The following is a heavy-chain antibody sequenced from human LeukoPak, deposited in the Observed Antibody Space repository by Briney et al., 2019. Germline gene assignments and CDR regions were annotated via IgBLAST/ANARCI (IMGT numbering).Heavy chain of an antibody. J-gene: IGHJ5*02. Sequence: SETLSLTCTVSGGSISSSSYYWGWIRQPPGKGLEWIGSIYYSGSTYYNPSLKSRVTISVDTSKNQFSLKLSSVTAADTAVYYCARDFISGFDPWGQGTLVTVSS. CDR1: GGSISSSSYY. V-gene: IGHV4-39*02. D-gene: IGHD3-10*01. CDR3: ARDFISGFDP. CDR2: IYYSGST.